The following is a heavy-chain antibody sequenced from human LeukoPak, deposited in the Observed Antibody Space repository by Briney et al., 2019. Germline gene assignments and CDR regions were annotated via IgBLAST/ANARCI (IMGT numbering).Heavy chain of an antibody. CDR3: ARGGKNLWSGYYRRMYYFDY. CDR2: INHSGST. CDR1: GGSFSGYY. Sequence: PSETLSLTCAVYGGSFSGYYWGWLRQPPGKGLEWIGEINHSGSTNYNPSLKSRVTISVDTSKNQFSLKLSSVTAADTAVYYCARGGKNLWSGYYRRMYYFDYWGQGTLVTVSS. J-gene: IGHJ4*02. V-gene: IGHV4-34*01. D-gene: IGHD3-3*01.